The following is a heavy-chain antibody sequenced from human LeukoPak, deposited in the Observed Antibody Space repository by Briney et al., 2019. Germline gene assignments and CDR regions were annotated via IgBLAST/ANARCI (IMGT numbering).Heavy chain of an antibody. J-gene: IGHJ4*02. CDR2: ISGSGGST. CDR3: AKDSVVVAATWEYNFDY. CDR1: GFTFSSYA. D-gene: IGHD2-15*01. Sequence: GGSLRLSCAASGFTFSSYAMSWVRQAPGKGLEWVSAISGSGGSTYYADSVKGRFTISRDNSKNTLYLQMNSLRAEDTAVYYCAKDSVVVAATWEYNFDYWGQGTLVAVSS. V-gene: IGHV3-23*01.